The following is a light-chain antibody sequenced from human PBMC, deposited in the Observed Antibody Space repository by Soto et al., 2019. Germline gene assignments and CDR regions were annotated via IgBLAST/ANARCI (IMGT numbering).Light chain of an antibody. CDR2: KAS. CDR3: QQYSSYWT. V-gene: IGKV1-5*03. CDR1: QSINSW. Sequence: DIQMTQSPSTLSASVGDRVTITCRASQSINSWLAWYQQKPGKAPNLLIYKASYLASGVPSRFSGGGSGTEFTLTISSLQPDDFATYYCQQYSSYWTFGQGTKVDIK. J-gene: IGKJ1*01.